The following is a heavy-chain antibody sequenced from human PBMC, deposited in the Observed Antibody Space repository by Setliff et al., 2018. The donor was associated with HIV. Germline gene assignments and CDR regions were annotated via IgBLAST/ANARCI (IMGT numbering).Heavy chain of an antibody. V-gene: IGHV1-46*01. CDR2: INPSGGST. Sequence: ASVKVSCKASGYTFTSYYMHWVRQAPGQGLEWMGIINPSGGSTSYAQRFQGRVTMTRDTSTSTVYMELSSLRSEDTAVYYCARGGCGYSGVYFNFPFDSWGQGTLVTVSS. D-gene: IGHD1-26*01. CDR3: ARGGCGYSGVYFNFPFDS. CDR1: GYTFTSYY. J-gene: IGHJ4*02.